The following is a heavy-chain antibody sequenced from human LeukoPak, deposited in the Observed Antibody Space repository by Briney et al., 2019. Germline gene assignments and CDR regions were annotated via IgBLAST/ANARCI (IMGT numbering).Heavy chain of an antibody. CDR1: RGTFSSYA. J-gene: IGHJ5*02. CDR3: ARALVFGVVIIEFDP. Sequence: SVKVSCKASRGTFSSYAISWVRQAPGQGLEWMGGIIPIFGTANYAQKFQGRVTITADESTSTAYMELSSLRSEDTAVYYCARALVFGVVIIEFDPWGQGTLVTVSS. V-gene: IGHV1-69*13. CDR2: IIPIFGTA. D-gene: IGHD3-3*01.